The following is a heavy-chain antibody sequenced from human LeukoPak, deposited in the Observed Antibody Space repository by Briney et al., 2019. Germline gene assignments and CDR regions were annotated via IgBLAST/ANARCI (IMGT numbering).Heavy chain of an antibody. J-gene: IGHJ4*02. Sequence: PGGSLRLSCAASGFTFSSYSMNWVRQAPGKGLEWVSSISSSSSTIYYADSVKGRFTISRDNAKNSLYLQMNSLRAEDTAVYYCARVGVVRPYYFDYWGQGTLVTVSS. D-gene: IGHD2-15*01. CDR1: GFTFSSYS. CDR2: ISSSSSTI. V-gene: IGHV3-48*04. CDR3: ARVGVVRPYYFDY.